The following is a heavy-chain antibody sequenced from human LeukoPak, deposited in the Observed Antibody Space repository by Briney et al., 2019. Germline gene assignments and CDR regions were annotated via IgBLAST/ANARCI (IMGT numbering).Heavy chain of an antibody. CDR2: IKSKTDGGTT. Sequence: PGGSLRLSGAACGFAFSNAWMSWVRHAPGKGLEWVGRIKSKTDGGTTDYAAPVKGRFTISRDDSKNTLYLHMNSLKTEDTAVYYCTKHRITMVRGVPYFDYWGQGTLVTVSS. D-gene: IGHD3-10*01. J-gene: IGHJ4*02. V-gene: IGHV3-15*01. CDR1: GFAFSNAW. CDR3: TKHRITMVRGVPYFDY.